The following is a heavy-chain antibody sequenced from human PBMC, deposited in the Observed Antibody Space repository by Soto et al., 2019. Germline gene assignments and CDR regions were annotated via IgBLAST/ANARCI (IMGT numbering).Heavy chain of an antibody. CDR1: GVTFSGSA. CDR3: TRGYGAYVRDY. D-gene: IGHD4-17*01. Sequence: EVQLVESGGGLFQPGGSLKLSCAVSGVTFSGSAMHWVRQASGKGLEWVGRISSKSNSYATTHAASVKARFTISRDDSKNTAYPQMNTLKTQDTAVYDCTRGYGAYVRDYWGQGTMVTVSS. J-gene: IGHJ4*02. V-gene: IGHV3-73*01. CDR2: ISSKSNSYAT.